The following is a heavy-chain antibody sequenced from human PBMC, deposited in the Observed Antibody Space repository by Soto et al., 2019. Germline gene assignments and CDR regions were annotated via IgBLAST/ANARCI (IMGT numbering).Heavy chain of an antibody. J-gene: IGHJ4*02. Sequence: QAGGSLRLSXAASGFTFSTYGMHWVRQAPGKGLEWLAIIWYDGTNKFYADSVKGRFTVSRDNYKNTLYLQMNGLRAEDTAVYYCATDGPRIAVAGTYPDHWGQGTLVTVSS. D-gene: IGHD6-19*01. V-gene: IGHV3-33*01. CDR3: ATDGPRIAVAGTYPDH. CDR2: IWYDGTNK. CDR1: GFTFSTYG.